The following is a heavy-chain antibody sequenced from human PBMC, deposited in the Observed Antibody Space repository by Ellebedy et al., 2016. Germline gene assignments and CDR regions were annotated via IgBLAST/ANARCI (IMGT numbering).Heavy chain of an antibody. J-gene: IGHJ5*02. V-gene: IGHV3-9*01. CDR3: AKEGSGVTHVDA. CDR2: ISWHGQNI. Sequence: SLKISXEGSGFTFDDHAMHWVRQAPGKGLEWVSGISWHGQNIGYSNSVKGRFTISRDNTKNALYLQMNSLRVDDTARYYCAKEGSGVTHVDAWGQGTLVTVSS. CDR1: GFTFDDHA. D-gene: IGHD2-21*02.